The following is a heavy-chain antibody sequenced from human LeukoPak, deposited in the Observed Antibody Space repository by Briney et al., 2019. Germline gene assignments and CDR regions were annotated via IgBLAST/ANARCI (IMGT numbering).Heavy chain of an antibody. D-gene: IGHD6-13*01. CDR1: GFTFSNYW. CDR2: IISDGINT. CDR3: ARDRVGQQLVGRKYYYYYMDV. J-gene: IGHJ6*03. V-gene: IGHV3-74*01. Sequence: GGSLRHSCAASGFTFSNYWMHWVRQAPGKGLVWVSRIISDGINTSYADSVKGRFTNSRDNAKNTLNLQMNSLRAEDTAVYYCARDRVGQQLVGRKYYYYYMDVWGKGTTVTISS.